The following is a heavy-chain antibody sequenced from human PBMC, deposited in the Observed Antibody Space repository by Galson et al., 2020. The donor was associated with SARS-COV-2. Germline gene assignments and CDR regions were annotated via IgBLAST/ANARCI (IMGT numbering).Heavy chain of an antibody. Sequence: GGSLRLSCAASGFTFSSHAMHWVRKAPGQALEWVAQIFFDGSDKYYGDSVKGRITISRDSSKNTVYLQMNNLRADDTAVYYCARDGQTSSGWAFDYWGQGTLVTVSS. V-gene: IGHV3-33*01. D-gene: IGHD6-19*01. CDR2: IFFDGSDK. CDR1: GFTFSSHA. CDR3: ARDGQTSSGWAFDY. J-gene: IGHJ4*02.